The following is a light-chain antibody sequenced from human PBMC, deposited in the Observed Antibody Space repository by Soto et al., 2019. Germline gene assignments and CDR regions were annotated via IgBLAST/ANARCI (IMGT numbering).Light chain of an antibody. CDR2: RDT. Sequence: QSALTQPPSASGTPGQRVSISCSGSSSNIGRNFVYWYQQLPGTAPKLIIFRDTQRPSGVPDRFSASKSGTSASLAIRGLRSDDEADYYCATWDDSASAYVFGIGTKVTVL. CDR3: ATWDDSASAYV. J-gene: IGLJ1*01. CDR1: SSNIGRNF. V-gene: IGLV1-47*01.